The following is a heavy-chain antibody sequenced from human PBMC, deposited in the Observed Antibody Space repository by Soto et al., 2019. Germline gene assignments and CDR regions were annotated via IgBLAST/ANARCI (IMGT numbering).Heavy chain of an antibody. V-gene: IGHV3-23*01. D-gene: IGHD3-22*01. CDR1: GFTFSSYG. Sequence: GGSLRLSWAASGFTFSSYGMNWVRQAPGKGLEWVSGISGSGGSTYYADSVKGRFTISRDNSKNTLYLQMNSLRAEDTAVYFCANRGQRDYYDSSGYSSFDYWVQGALVTGSS. CDR2: ISGSGGST. CDR3: ANRGQRDYYDSSGYSSFDY. J-gene: IGHJ4*02.